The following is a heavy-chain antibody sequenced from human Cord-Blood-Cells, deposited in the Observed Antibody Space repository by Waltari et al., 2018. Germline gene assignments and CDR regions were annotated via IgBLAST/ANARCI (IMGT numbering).Heavy chain of an antibody. V-gene: IGHV1-2*06. J-gene: IGHJ5*02. CDR2: SNPNSGGT. CDR1: GYTFTGQH. CDR3: ALTVAGRDWFDP. Sequence: QVQLVQSGAEVKKPGASVKVSCKASGYTFTGQHMHWVRQAPGQGREWIGRSNPNSGGTNYAQKFQGRVTMARDTSISTAYMELSRLRSDDTAVYYCALTVAGRDWFDPWGHGTLVTVSS. D-gene: IGHD6-19*01.